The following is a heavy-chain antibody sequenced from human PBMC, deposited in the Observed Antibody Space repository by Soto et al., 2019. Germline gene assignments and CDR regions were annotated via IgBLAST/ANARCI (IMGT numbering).Heavy chain of an antibody. Sequence: SETLSLTCAVSGGSISSGGYSWSWIRQPPGKGLEWIGYIYRSGSTYYNPSLKSRVTISVDRSKNQFSLKLSSVTAADTAVYYCARAKYYYGSGSYFDYWGQGTLVTVSS. D-gene: IGHD3-10*01. J-gene: IGHJ4*02. V-gene: IGHV4-30-2*01. CDR2: IYRSGST. CDR3: ARAKYYYGSGSYFDY. CDR1: GGSISSGGYS.